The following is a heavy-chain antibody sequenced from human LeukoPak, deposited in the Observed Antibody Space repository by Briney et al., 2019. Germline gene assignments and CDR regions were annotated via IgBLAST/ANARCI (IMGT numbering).Heavy chain of an antibody. J-gene: IGHJ5*02. CDR2: INNDGSMT. CDR1: GFSISNNW. CDR3: ARGTSPEP. D-gene: IGHD1-7*01. V-gene: IGHV3-74*01. Sequence: PGGSLRLSCAASGFSISNNWMHWVRQAPGKGLVWVSRINNDGSMTHYADSVKGRFTISRDNARNTLYLQMNSLRVEDTAMYYCARGTSPEPWGQGTLVTVFS.